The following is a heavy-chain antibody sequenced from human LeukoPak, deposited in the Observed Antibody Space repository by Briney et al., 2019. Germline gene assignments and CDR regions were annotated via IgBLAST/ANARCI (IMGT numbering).Heavy chain of an antibody. CDR2: IRYDGSNK. V-gene: IGHV3-30*02. D-gene: IGHD4-23*01. J-gene: IGHJ4*02. CDR3: ATTVVISIDY. CDR1: GFTFSSYG. Sequence: QPGGSLRLSCAASGFTFSSYGMHWVRQAPGKGLEWVAFIRYDGSNKYYADSVKGRFTISRDDSKNTLYLQMNSLRAEDTAVYYCATTVVISIDYWGQGTLVTVSS.